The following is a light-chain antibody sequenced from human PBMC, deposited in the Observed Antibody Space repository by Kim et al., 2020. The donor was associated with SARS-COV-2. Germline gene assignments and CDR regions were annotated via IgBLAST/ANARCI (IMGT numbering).Light chain of an antibody. V-gene: IGKV3D-15*01. CDR1: QSLSDN. CDR3: QQYNNWPLT. Sequence: VSPGERATLSCRASQSLSDNLAWYQQKRGQVPRLLIHGASIRATGIPARFSGSGSGPEFTLTISSLQSEDVAVYYCQQYNNWPLTFGGGTKVDIK. J-gene: IGKJ4*01. CDR2: GAS.